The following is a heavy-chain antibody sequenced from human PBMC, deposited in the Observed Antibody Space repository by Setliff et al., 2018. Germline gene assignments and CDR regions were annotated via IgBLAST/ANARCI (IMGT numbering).Heavy chain of an antibody. CDR2: IYTSWST. J-gene: IGHJ4*02. Sequence: SETLSLTCTVSGDSISSRTYYWSWIRQPAGKGLEWIGHIYTSWSTSYNPSLKSRLTISVDTSKNQFSLKLNSVTAADTATYYCARDRSYYASGSFTKWFDYWGQGALVTVSS. D-gene: IGHD3-10*01. V-gene: IGHV4-61*09. CDR1: GDSISSRTYY. CDR3: ARDRSYYASGSFTKWFDY.